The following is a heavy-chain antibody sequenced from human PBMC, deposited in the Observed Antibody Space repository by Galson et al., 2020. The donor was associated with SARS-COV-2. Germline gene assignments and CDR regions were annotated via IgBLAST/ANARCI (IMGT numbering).Heavy chain of an antibody. Sequence: GESLKISCAASGFTFSSYALHWVRQAPGKGLEWVAVISYDGSNKYYADSVKGRFTISRDNSKNTLYLQMNSLRAEDTAVYYCARSITMIVDAFDIWGQGTMVTVSS. J-gene: IGHJ3*02. CDR3: ARSITMIVDAFDI. CDR1: GFTFSSYA. V-gene: IGHV3-30*04. CDR2: ISYDGSNK. D-gene: IGHD3-22*01.